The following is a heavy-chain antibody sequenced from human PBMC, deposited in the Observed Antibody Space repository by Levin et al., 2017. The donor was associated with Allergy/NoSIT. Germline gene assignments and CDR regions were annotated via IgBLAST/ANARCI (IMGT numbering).Heavy chain of an antibody. CDR2: INPNSGGT. V-gene: IGHV1-2*02. Sequence: GESLKISCKASGYTFTGYYMHWVRQAPGQGLEWMGWINPNSGGTNYAQKFQGRVTMTRDTSISTAYMELSRLRSDDTAVYYCARDARITMIVVVPYFDYWGQGTLVTVSS. CDR3: ARDARITMIVVVPYFDY. CDR1: GYTFTGYY. J-gene: IGHJ4*02. D-gene: IGHD3-22*01.